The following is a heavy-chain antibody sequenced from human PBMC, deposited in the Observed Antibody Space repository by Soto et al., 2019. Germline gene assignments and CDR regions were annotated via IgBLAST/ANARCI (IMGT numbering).Heavy chain of an antibody. CDR3: ARLGLLWFGGPY. J-gene: IGHJ4*02. Sequence: ASVKVSCKASGYTFTSYDINWARQATGQGLEWMGWMNPNSGNTGYAQKFQGRVTMTRNTSISTAYMELSSLRSEDTAVYYCARLGLLWFGGPYWGQGTLVTVSS. V-gene: IGHV1-8*01. CDR1: GYTFTSYD. CDR2: MNPNSGNT. D-gene: IGHD3-10*01.